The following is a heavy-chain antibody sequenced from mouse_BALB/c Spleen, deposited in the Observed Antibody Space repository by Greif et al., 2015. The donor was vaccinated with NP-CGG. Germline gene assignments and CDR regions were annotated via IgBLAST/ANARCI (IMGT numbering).Heavy chain of an antibody. Sequence: EVKVEESGGGLVKPGGSLELSCAASGFTFSSYAMSWVRQTPEKRLEWVASISSGGSTYYPDSVKGRFTISRDNARNILCLRMCGLRSEDTAMYFCVREDFFSPLFSFESWGQGAPLTLSS. CDR3: VREDFFSPLFSFES. CDR1: GFTFSSYA. V-gene: IGHV5-6-5*01. J-gene: IGHJ2*01. CDR2: ISSGGST.